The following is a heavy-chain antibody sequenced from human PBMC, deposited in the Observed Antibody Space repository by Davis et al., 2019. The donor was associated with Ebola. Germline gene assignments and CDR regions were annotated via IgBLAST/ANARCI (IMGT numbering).Heavy chain of an antibody. D-gene: IGHD6-13*01. CDR2: IYYSGST. J-gene: IGHJ5*02. V-gene: IGHV4-39*01. Sequence: PSETLSLTCTVSGGPISSSSYYWGWIRQPPGKGLEWIGSIYYSGSTYYNPSLKSRVTISVDTSKNQFSLKLSSVTAADTAVYYCARKRIAAGEGGNWFDPWGQGTLVTVSS. CDR1: GGPISSSSYY. CDR3: ARKRIAAGEGGNWFDP.